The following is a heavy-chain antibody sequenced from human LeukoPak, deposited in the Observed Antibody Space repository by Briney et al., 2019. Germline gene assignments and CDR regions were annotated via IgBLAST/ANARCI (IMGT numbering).Heavy chain of an antibody. CDR1: GGSFSGYY. D-gene: IGHD6-13*01. J-gene: IGHJ6*02. Sequence: SETLSLTCAVYGGSFSGYYWSWIRQPPGKGLEWIGEINHSGSTNYNPSLKSRVTISVDTSKNQFSLKLSSVTTADTAVYYCARGAYPGYSSSWPYYYYGMDVWGQGTTVTVSS. CDR2: INHSGST. CDR3: ARGAYPGYSSSWPYYYYGMDV. V-gene: IGHV4-34*01.